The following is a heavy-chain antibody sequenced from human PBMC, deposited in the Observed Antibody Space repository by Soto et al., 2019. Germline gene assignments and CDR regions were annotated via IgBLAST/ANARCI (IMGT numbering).Heavy chain of an antibody. CDR1: GFTFSSYA. J-gene: IGHJ4*02. CDR2: ISGSGGST. V-gene: IGHV3-23*01. Sequence: EVQLLESGGGLVQPGGSLRLSCAASGFTFSSYAMSWVRQAPGKGLEWVSAISGSGGSTYYADSVKGRFTISRDNSKNRLYLQMNSLRAEDTAVYYCAQDRPGTIVLMVYALGNFDYWGQGTLVTVSS. CDR3: AQDRPGTIVLMVYALGNFDY. D-gene: IGHD2-8*01.